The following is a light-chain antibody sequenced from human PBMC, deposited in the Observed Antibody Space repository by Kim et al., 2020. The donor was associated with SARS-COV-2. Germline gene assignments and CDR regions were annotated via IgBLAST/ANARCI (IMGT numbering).Light chain of an antibody. V-gene: IGKV2-28*01. CDR2: LGS. J-gene: IGKJ4*01. CDR3: IQALQTPLS. Sequence: DIVMTQSPLSLPVTPGEPASISCRSSQSLLHRNGKNYLDWYLQKPGQSPQLLIYLGSNRASGVPDRFSGSGSGTDFTLKISRVEAEDVGVYYCIQALQTPLSFGGGTKVDIK. CDR1: QSLLHRNGKNY.